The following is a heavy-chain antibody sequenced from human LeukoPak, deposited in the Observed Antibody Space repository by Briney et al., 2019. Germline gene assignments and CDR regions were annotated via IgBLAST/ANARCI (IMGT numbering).Heavy chain of an antibody. Sequence: GASVKVSCKASGYTFTSYDINWVRQATGQGLEWMEWMNPNSVNTGYAQKFKGRVTITRNTSISTAYMELSSLRSEDTAVYYCARVLRVFYYCMDVWGKGTTVTVSS. CDR1: GYTFTSYD. CDR3: ARVLRVFYYCMDV. J-gene: IGHJ6*03. CDR2: MNPNSVNT. V-gene: IGHV1-8*03. D-gene: IGHD6-13*01.